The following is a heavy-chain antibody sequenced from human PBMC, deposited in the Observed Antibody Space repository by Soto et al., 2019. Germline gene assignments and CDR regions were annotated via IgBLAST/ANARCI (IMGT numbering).Heavy chain of an antibody. CDR1: GGSFSGYY. J-gene: IGHJ6*02. D-gene: IGHD1-1*01. CDR3: ARNDGGSQYYYGMDV. V-gene: IGHV4-34*01. CDR2: INHSGST. Sequence: SETLSLTCAVYGGSFSGYYWSWIRQPPGKGLEWIGEINHSGSTNYNPSLKSRVTISVDTSKNQFSLKLSSVTAAYTAVYYCARNDGGSQYYYGMDVWGQGTTVTVS.